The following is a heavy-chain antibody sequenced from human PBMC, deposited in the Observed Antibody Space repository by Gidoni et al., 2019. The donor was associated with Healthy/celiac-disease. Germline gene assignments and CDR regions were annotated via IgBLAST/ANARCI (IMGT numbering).Heavy chain of an antibody. CDR3: ARDGEGAVAGMVVWSGEAGMDV. Sequence: EVQLVESGGGLVQPGGSLRLSRAASGFTFRSYEMNWFRQAPGKGLEWVSYISSRGSTIYYADSVKGRFPISRDNAKNSLYLQMNSLRAEDTAVYYCARDGEGAVAGMVVWSGEAGMDVWGQGTTVTVSS. D-gene: IGHD6-19*01. CDR2: ISSRGSTI. CDR1: GFTFRSYE. J-gene: IGHJ6*02. V-gene: IGHV3-48*03.